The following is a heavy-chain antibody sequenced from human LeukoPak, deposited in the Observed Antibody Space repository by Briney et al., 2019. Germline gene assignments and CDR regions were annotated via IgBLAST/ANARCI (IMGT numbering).Heavy chain of an antibody. D-gene: IGHD6-13*01. CDR3: ARQGRQQLVPEFDY. CDR2: IYYSGST. Sequence: SETLSLTCTVSGGSISSSSYYWGWIRQPPGKGLEWIGSIYYSGSTYYNPSLKSRVTISVDTSKNQFSLKLSSVTAADTAVYFCARQGRQQLVPEFDYWGQGTLVTVSS. V-gene: IGHV4-39*01. J-gene: IGHJ4*02. CDR1: GGSISSSSYY.